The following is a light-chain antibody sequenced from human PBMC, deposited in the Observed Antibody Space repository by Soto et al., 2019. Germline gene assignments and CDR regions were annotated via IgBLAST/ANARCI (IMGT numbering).Light chain of an antibody. CDR3: PQDDDWPPYT. CDR2: DAS. CDR1: QSISHS. J-gene: IGKJ2*01. Sequence: ENVLTQSPHTLSLSPGERATLSCRASQSISHSLAWYQQRPGQAPRLLIYDASTRATGIPGRFSGSGSGTEFTLTISSLHSEDFAVYFCPQDDDWPPYTHGQGTKVDFK. V-gene: IGKV3-15*01.